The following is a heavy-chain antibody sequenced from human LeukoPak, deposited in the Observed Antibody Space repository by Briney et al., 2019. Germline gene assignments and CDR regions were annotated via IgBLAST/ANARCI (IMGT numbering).Heavy chain of an antibody. J-gene: IGHJ5*02. D-gene: IGHD3-10*01. CDR2: ISSSSSYI. V-gene: IGHV3-21*01. Sequence: GGSLRLSCAASGFTFSRYSMNWVRQAPGKGLEWVSSISSSSSYIYYADSVKGRFTISRDNAKNSLYLQMNSLRAEDTAVYYCQYGSGSYYNIPDNWFDPWGQGTLVTVSS. CDR1: GFTFSRYS. CDR3: QYGSGSYYNIPDNWFDP.